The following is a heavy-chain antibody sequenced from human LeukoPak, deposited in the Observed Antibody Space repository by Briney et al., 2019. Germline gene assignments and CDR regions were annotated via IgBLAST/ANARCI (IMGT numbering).Heavy chain of an antibody. CDR2: INHSGST. V-gene: IGHV4-34*01. Sequence: KPSETLSLTCDVYGGSLSGYYWTWIRQPPGKGLEWIGDINHSGSTNYNPSLKSRVTISVDTSKNQFSLKLGSVTAADTAVYYCARLGSGTYYYYYYMDVWGKGTTVTVSS. D-gene: IGHD1-14*01. CDR1: GGSLSGYY. J-gene: IGHJ6*03. CDR3: ARLGSGTYYYYYYMDV.